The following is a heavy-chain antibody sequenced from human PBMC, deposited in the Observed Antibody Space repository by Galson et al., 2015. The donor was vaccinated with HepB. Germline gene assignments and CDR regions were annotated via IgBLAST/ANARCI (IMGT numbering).Heavy chain of an antibody. V-gene: IGHV6-1*01. D-gene: IGHD6-19*01. J-gene: IGHJ5*02. CDR1: EDSVSSNSGA. CDR2: TYYKSKWFN. CDR3: ARGQWMNWLDP. Sequence: CAISEDSVSSNSGAWNWIRQSPSRGLEWLGRTYYKSKWFNDYAVSVKSRITINTDTSKNQFSLQLKYVNPEDTAVYYCARGQWMNWLDPWGRGTLVTVSS.